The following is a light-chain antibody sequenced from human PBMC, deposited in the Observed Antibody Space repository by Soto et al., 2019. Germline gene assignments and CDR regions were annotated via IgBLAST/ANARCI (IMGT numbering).Light chain of an antibody. Sequence: QSVMTQPPSSSGTPGQMVTISCSGSSSNIGNNYVYWYQRLPGTAPKLLIFRNSQRPSGVPDRFSASKSGTSASLAISGLRSEDEADYYCAAWDDSLSCPVFGGGTKLTVL. CDR1: SSNIGNNY. CDR2: RNS. J-gene: IGLJ3*02. CDR3: AAWDDSLSCPV. V-gene: IGLV1-47*01.